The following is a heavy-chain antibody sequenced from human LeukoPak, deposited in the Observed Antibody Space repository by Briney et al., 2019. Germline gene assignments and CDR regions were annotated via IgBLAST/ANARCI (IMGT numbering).Heavy chain of an antibody. D-gene: IGHD5-12*01. CDR1: GFTFSSYS. CDR2: ISSSSGYI. J-gene: IGHJ4*02. V-gene: IGHV3-21*01. Sequence: KPGGSLRLSCAASGFTFSSYSMNWVRQAPGKGLEWVSSISSSSGYIYYADSVKGRFTISRDNAKNSLYLQMNSLRAEDTAVYYCAVAYGGYDWEGGFDYWGQGTLVTVSS. CDR3: AVAYGGYDWEGGFDY.